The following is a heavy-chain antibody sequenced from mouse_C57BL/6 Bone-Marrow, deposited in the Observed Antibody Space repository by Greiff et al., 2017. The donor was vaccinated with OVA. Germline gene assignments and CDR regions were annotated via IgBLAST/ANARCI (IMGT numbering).Heavy chain of an antibody. CDR1: GYTFTSYG. J-gene: IGHJ2*01. V-gene: IGHV1-58*01. CDR2: IYIGNGYT. D-gene: IGHD1-1*01. Sequence: EVKVEESGAELVRPGSSVKMSCKTSGYTFTSYGINWVKQRPGQGLEWIGYIYIGNGYTEYNEKFKGKATLTSDTSSSTAYMQLSSLTSEDSAIYFCARSDYYYGSHPFDYWGQGTTLTVSS. CDR3: ARSDYYYGSHPFDY.